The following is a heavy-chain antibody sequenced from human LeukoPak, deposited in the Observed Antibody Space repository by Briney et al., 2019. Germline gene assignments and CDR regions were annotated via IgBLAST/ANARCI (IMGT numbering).Heavy chain of an antibody. CDR1: GFTFTCCG. J-gene: IGHJ4*02. CDR2: ISSSDGNSE. Sequence: PGGSLRLSCATSGFTFTCCGVHWVRQASGKGLEWVAAISSSDGNSEYYADSVKGRFTISRDNSKNTVYLQMNSLRADDTAVYYCARWSGNRPLYYFNYWGQGTLVTVSS. CDR3: ARWSGNRPLYYFNY. D-gene: IGHD3-3*01. V-gene: IGHV3-30*03.